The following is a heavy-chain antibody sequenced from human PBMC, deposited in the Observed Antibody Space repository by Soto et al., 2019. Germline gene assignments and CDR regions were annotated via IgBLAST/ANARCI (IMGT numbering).Heavy chain of an antibody. D-gene: IGHD3-10*01. Sequence: KLQGRVTITRDTSASTAYMELSSLRSEDTAVYYCARDYYGSGSYYFDYWGQGTLVTVSS. J-gene: IGHJ4*02. CDR3: ARDYYGSGSYYFDY. V-gene: IGHV1-3*01.